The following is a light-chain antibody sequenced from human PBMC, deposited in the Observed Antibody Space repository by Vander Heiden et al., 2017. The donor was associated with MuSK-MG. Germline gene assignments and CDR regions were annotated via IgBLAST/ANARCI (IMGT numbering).Light chain of an antibody. CDR1: QGISSY. Sequence: DIQLTQSPSFLSASVGDRVTITCRASQGISSYLAWYQQKPGKAPKLLIYAASTLQSGVPSRFSGSGYGTEFTLTISSLQPEDFAPYYCQQHNSYSSLTFGGGTKVEIK. J-gene: IGKJ4*01. CDR3: QQHNSYSSLT. V-gene: IGKV1-9*01. CDR2: AAS.